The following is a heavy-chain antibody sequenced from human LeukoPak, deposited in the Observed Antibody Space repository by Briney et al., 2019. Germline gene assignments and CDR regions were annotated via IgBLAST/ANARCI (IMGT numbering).Heavy chain of an antibody. J-gene: IGHJ6*02. V-gene: IGHV3-21*01. CDR3: ARDRLGGLGIAAAGTPFRYYYYGMDV. CDR1: GFTFSSYS. D-gene: IGHD6-13*01. CDR2: ISSSSSYI. Sequence: GGSLRLSCAASGFTFSSYSMNWVRQAPGKGLEWVSSISSSSSYIYYADSVKGRFTISRDNAKNSLYLQMYSLRAEDTAVYYCARDRLGGLGIAAAGTPFRYYYYGMDVWGQGTTVTVSS.